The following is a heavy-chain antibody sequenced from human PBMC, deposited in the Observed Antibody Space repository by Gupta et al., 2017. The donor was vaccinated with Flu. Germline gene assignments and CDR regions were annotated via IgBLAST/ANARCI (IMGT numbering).Heavy chain of an antibody. CDR3: ARGLRGYDILTGYYRSRKPYYFDY. J-gene: IGHJ4*02. Sequence: QVELHQSGAGPLKPPETRSLTCAVSGGAFSGCYWSWIRQPPGKGLEWIGEINHSGSTNYNPSLKSRVTISVDTSKNQFSLKLSSVTAADTAVYYCARGLRGYDILTGYYRSRKPYYFDYWGQGTLVTVSS. CDR1: GGAFSGCY. V-gene: IGHV4-34*01. D-gene: IGHD3-9*01. CDR2: INHSGST.